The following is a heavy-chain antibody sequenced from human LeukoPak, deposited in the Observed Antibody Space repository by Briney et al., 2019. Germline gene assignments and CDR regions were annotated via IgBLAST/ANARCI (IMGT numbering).Heavy chain of an antibody. D-gene: IGHD3-22*01. V-gene: IGHV1-69*13. J-gene: IGHJ4*02. Sequence: SVKVSCKASGYTFTSYGISWVRQAPGQGLEWMGGIIPIFGTANYAQKFQGRVTITADESTSTAYMELSSLRSEDTAVYYCASGSKTYYYDSSGYWGQGTLVTVSS. CDR2: IIPIFGTA. CDR3: ASGSKTYYYDSSGY. CDR1: GYTFTSYG.